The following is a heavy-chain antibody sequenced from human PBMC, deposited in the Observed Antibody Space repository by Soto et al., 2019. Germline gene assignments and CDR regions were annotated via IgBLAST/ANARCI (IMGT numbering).Heavy chain of an antibody. CDR1: GGTFSSYA. Sequence: GASVKVSCKASGGTFSSYAISWVGQAPGQGLELMGGIIPIFGTANYAQKFQGRVTITADESTSTAYRELSSLRSEDTAVYYCARSYYYGSGSYYFGGFDTWGQGTPVTVSS. J-gene: IGHJ5*02. D-gene: IGHD3-10*01. CDR3: ARSYYYGSGSYYFGGFDT. CDR2: IIPIFGTA. V-gene: IGHV1-69*13.